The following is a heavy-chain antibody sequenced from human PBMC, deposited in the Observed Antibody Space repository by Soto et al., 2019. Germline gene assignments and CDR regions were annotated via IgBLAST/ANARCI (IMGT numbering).Heavy chain of an antibody. J-gene: IGHJ6*02. CDR2: IYPGDSDT. CDR3: ARLSGRGQLVQYYGMDV. D-gene: IGHD6-6*01. CDR1: GFSFTSYW. V-gene: IGHV5-51*01. Sequence: VESLNISCKGSGFSFTSYWIGWVRQMPGKGLEWMGIIYPGDSDTRYSPSFQVQVTISADKSISTAYLQWSSLKASDTDMYYCARLSGRGQLVQYYGMDVWGQGTTVTVSS.